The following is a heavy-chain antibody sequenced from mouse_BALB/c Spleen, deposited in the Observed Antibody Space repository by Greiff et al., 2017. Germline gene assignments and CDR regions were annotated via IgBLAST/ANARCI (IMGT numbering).Heavy chain of an antibody. CDR2: ISTYYGNT. J-gene: IGHJ1*01. CDR1: SYTFTDYA. Sequence: QVQLQQSGPELVRPGVSVKISCKGSSYTFTDYAMHWVKQSHAKSLEWIGVISTYYGNTNYNQKFKGKATMTVDKSSSTAYMELARLTSEDSAVYYCARGYGNYDYFDVWGAGTTVTVSS. D-gene: IGHD2-1*01. V-gene: IGHV1-67*01. CDR3: ARGYGNYDYFDV.